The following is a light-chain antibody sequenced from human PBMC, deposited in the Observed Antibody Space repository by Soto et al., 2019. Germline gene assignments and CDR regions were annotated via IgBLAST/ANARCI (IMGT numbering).Light chain of an antibody. CDR2: EVS. CDR1: SSDVGSYDR. CDR3: SSYTSSSTDV. V-gene: IGLV2-18*02. J-gene: IGLJ1*01. Sequence: QSVLTQPPSVSGSPGQSVAISCTGTSSDVGSYDRVSWYQQPPGTAPKLIISEVSNRPSGVPDRFSGSKSGNTASLTISGLQAEDEADYYCSSYTSSSTDVFGTGTKVTLL.